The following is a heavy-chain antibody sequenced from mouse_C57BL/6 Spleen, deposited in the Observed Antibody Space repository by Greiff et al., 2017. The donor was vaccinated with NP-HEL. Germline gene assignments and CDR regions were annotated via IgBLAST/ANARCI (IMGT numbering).Heavy chain of an antibody. Sequence: QVHVKQSGAELARPGASVKLSCKASGYTFTSYGISWVKQRTGQGLEWIGEIYPRSGNTYYNEKFKGKATLTADKSSSTAYMELRSLTSEDSAVYFCARGFTTVVGAMDYWGQGTSVTVSS. CDR3: ARGFTTVVGAMDY. D-gene: IGHD1-1*01. CDR2: IYPRSGNT. J-gene: IGHJ4*01. V-gene: IGHV1-81*01. CDR1: GYTFTSYG.